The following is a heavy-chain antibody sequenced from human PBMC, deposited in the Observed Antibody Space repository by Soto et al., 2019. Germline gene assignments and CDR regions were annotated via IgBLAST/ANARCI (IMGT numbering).Heavy chain of an antibody. CDR1: GYTFTSYG. CDR2: ISAYNGNT. Sequence: ASVKVSCKASGYTFTSYGISWVRQAPGQGLEWMGWISAYNGNTNYAQKLQGRVTMTTDTSTSTAYMELRSLRSDDTAVYYCARDLGAAGIYYSSGMDVWGQETTLTVSS. CDR3: ARDLGAAGIYYSSGMDV. V-gene: IGHV1-18*01. D-gene: IGHD6-13*01. J-gene: IGHJ6*02.